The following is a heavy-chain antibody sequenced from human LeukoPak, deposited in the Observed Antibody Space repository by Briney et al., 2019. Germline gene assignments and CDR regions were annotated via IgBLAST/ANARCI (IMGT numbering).Heavy chain of an antibody. Sequence: SETLSLTCTVSGGSISSYYWSWIRQPAAKGLEWIGRIYTTGRTDYSASLKSRVTMSVDTSNNQFSLKLSSVTAADTAVYYCARDLPSYYFDSGNMFDPWGQGILVTVSS. CDR2: IYTTGRT. J-gene: IGHJ5*02. D-gene: IGHD3-10*01. CDR1: GGSISSYY. V-gene: IGHV4-4*07. CDR3: ARDLPSYYFDSGNMFDP.